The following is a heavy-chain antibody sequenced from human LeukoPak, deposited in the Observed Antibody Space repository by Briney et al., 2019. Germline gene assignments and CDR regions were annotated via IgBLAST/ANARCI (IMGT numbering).Heavy chain of an antibody. CDR3: ARTGYSSSWYSIEYFQH. V-gene: IGHV4-4*07. CDR2: IYTSGST. D-gene: IGHD6-13*01. Sequence: SETLSLTCTVSGGSISSYYWSWIRQPAGKGLEWIGRIYTSGSTNYNPSLKSRVTISVDTSKNQFSLKLSSVTAEDTAVYCCARTGYSSSWYSIEYFQHWGQGTLVTVSS. J-gene: IGHJ1*01. CDR1: GGSISSYY.